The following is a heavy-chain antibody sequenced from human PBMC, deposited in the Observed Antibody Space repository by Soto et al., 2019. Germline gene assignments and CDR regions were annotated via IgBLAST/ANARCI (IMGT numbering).Heavy chain of an antibody. CDR1: GGSISSGGYY. V-gene: IGHV4-31*03. CDR2: IYYSGST. J-gene: IGHJ4*02. Sequence: SETLSLTCTVSGGSISSGGYYWSWIRQHPGKGLEWIGYIYYSGSTYYNPSLKSRVTISVDTSKNQFSLKLSSVTAADTAVYYCARDASLGPGDSSGYYYFDYWGQGTLVTVSS. CDR3: ARDASLGPGDSSGYYYFDY. D-gene: IGHD3-22*01.